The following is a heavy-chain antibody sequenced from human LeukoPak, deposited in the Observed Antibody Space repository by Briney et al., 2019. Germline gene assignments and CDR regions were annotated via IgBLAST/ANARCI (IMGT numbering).Heavy chain of an antibody. D-gene: IGHD5-12*01. CDR1: GFTFSSYA. V-gene: IGHV3-23*01. J-gene: IGHJ4*02. CDR3: AKNLVGGYDGTDY. Sequence: PGGSLRLSCAASGFTFSSYAMSWVRQAPGKGLEWVSAISGSGGSTYYADSVKGRFTISRDNSKNTLYLQMNSLRAKDTAVYYCAKNLVGGYDGTDYWGQGTLVTVSS. CDR2: ISGSGGST.